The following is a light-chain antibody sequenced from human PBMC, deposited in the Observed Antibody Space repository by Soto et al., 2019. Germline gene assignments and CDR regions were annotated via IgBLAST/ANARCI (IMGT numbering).Light chain of an antibody. CDR2: GAS. CDR3: QQYNNWPPWT. J-gene: IGKJ1*01. V-gene: IGKV3-15*01. CDR1: HIISSN. Sequence: EVVLTHSPATLSVSPGERATLSCRASHIISSNLAWYQQKPGQAPRLLIYGASTMATGIPARFSGSGSGTEFTLTISSLQSEGFAVYYCQQYNNWPPWTFGQGHQVEIK.